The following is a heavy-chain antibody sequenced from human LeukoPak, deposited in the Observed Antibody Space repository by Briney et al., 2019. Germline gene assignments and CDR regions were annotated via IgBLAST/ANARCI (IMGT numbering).Heavy chain of an antibody. V-gene: IGHV1-8*01. J-gene: IGHJ4*02. D-gene: IGHD6-19*01. CDR2: MNPNSGNT. Sequence: ASVKVSCRASGYTFTSYDINWVRQATGQGLEWVGWMNPNSGNTGYAQKFQGRVTMTRNTSISTAYMELSSLRSEDTAVYYCARRSQAGGTGIGYWGQGTPVTVSS. CDR1: GYTFTSYD. CDR3: ARRSQAGGTGIGY.